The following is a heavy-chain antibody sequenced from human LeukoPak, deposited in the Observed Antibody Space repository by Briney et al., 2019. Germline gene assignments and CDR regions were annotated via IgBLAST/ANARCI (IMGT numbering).Heavy chain of an antibody. V-gene: IGHV3-21*04. CDR1: GFTFSSYS. Sequence: GGSLRLSCAASGFTFSSYSMNWVRQAPGKGLEWVSSISSSSSYIYYADSVKGRFTISRDNAKNSLYLQMNSLRAEDTALYYCALHWSYDYWSEPLEFRGQGTMVAVSS. J-gene: IGHJ3*01. CDR2: ISSSSSYI. D-gene: IGHD3-3*01. CDR3: ALHWSYDYWSEPLEF.